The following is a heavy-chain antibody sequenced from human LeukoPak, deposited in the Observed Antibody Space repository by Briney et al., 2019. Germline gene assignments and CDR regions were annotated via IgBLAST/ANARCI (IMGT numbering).Heavy chain of an antibody. J-gene: IGHJ3*02. Sequence: GGSLRLSCVASGFPFSSYWMTWVRQAPGKGLEWVANIKQDGSKKSYVDSVKGRFTISRDNSKNTLYLQMNSLRAEDTAVYYCARECGGSCYDAFDIWGQGTMVTVSS. CDR3: ARECGGSCYDAFDI. CDR1: GFPFSSYW. V-gene: IGHV3-7*01. CDR2: IKQDGSKK. D-gene: IGHD2-15*01.